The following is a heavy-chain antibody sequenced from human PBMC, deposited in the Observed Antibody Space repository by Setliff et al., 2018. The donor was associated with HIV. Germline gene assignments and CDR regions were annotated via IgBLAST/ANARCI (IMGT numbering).Heavy chain of an antibody. CDR1: GGSISSGGYY. D-gene: IGHD3-10*01. CDR3: ASGSGSHYNSGDWYFDR. J-gene: IGHJ2*01. CDR2: IYYSGGT. V-gene: IGHV4-31*03. Sequence: PSETLSLTCTVSGGSISSGGYYWSWIRQHPGKGLEWIGYIYYSGGTYFNPSLKSRVAISVATSENQFSLILNSVTAADTAVYYCASGSGSHYNSGDWYFDRWGRGTLVTVSS.